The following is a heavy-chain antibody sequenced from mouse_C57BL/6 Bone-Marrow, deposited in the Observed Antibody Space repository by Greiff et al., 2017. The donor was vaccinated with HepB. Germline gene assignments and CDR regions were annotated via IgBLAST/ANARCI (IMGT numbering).Heavy chain of an antibody. Sequence: EVQGVESGGGLVKPGGSLKLSCAASGFTFSSYAMSWVRQTPEKRLEWVATISDGGSYTYYPDNVKGRFTISRDNAKNNLYLQMSHLKSEDTAMYYCARDYYGTLYWYFDVWGTGTTVTVSS. CDR3: ARDYYGTLYWYFDV. J-gene: IGHJ1*03. CDR2: ISDGGSYT. CDR1: GFTFSSYA. V-gene: IGHV5-4*01. D-gene: IGHD1-1*01.